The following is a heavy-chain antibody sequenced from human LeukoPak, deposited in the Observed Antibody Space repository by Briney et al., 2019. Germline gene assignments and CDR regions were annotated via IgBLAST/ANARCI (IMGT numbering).Heavy chain of an antibody. CDR3: AREGYNWSPDF. Sequence: SQTLSLTCAISGDSVSSNGASWNWIRQSPSRGLEWLGRTYYRSQQWHSDYAPSVKGRITLNPDTSKNQFSLQLNSVTLEDTAVYYCAREGYNWSPDFWGQGILVTVSS. CDR1: GDSVSSNGAS. D-gene: IGHD1-1*01. J-gene: IGHJ4*02. V-gene: IGHV6-1*01. CDR2: TYYRSQQWHS.